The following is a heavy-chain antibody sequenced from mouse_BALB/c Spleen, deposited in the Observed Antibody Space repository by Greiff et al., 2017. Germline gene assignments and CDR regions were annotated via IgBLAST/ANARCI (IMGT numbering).Heavy chain of an antibody. CDR2: ISSGGST. CDR3: ARGFIYYGNYEGDAMDY. Sequence: EVQGVESGGGLVKPGGSLKLSCAASGFTFSSYAMSWVRQTPEKRLEWVASISSGGSTYYPDSVKGRFTISRDNARNILYLQMSSLRSEDTAMYYCARGFIYYGNYEGDAMDYWGQGTSVTVSS. CDR1: GFTFSSYA. V-gene: IGHV5-6-5*01. D-gene: IGHD2-1*01. J-gene: IGHJ4*01.